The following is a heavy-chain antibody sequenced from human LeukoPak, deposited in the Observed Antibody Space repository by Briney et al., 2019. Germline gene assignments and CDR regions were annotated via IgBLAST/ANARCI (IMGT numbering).Heavy chain of an antibody. CDR3: TRDLGQWLLQGIFFDY. CDR2: MNPNSGNT. Sequence: ASVKVSCKASGYTFTSYDINWVRQATGQGLEWMGWMNPNSGNTGYAQKFQGRVTMTGDTSTTTVYMELSSLRSDDTAVYYCTRDLGQWLLQGIFFDYWGQGTLVTVSS. V-gene: IGHV1-8*01. CDR1: GYTFTSYD. D-gene: IGHD5-12*01. J-gene: IGHJ4*02.